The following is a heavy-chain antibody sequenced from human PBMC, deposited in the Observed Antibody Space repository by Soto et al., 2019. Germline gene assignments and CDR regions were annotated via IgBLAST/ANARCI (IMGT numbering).Heavy chain of an antibody. D-gene: IGHD3-16*02. CDR1: GFTFDDYA. J-gene: IGHJ3*02. V-gene: IGHV3-9*01. CDR3: AKDIIPTDHDAFDI. CDR2: ISWNSGSI. Sequence: GGSLRLSCAASGFTFDDYAMHWVRQAPGKGLEWVSGISWNSGSIGYADSVKGRFTISRDNAKNSLYLQMNSLRAEDTALYYCAKDIIPTDHDAFDIWGQGTMVTVSS.